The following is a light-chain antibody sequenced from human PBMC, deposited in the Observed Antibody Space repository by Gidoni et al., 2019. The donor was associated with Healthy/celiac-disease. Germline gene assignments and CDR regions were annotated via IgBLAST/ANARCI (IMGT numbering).Light chain of an antibody. V-gene: IGKV3-15*01. CDR3: QQYDNWPWT. J-gene: IGKJ1*01. CDR2: GAS. CDR1: QSVSSN. Sequence: EIVMTQSPATLSVSPGERATLSCRASQSVSSNLAWYQQKPGQAPRLLIYGASTRATGIPARFSGSGSGTEFTLPISSLQSEDFAVYYCQQYDNWPWTFGHXTKVEIK.